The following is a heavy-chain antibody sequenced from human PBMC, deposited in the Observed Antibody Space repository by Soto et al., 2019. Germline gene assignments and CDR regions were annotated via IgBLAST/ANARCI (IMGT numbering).Heavy chain of an antibody. Sequence: GGSLRLSCAASGFTVSSNYMSWFRQAPGKGLEWVSVIYSGGSTYYADSVKGRFTISRHNSKNTLYLQMNSLRAEDTAVYYCARDPYYDSSGYLASYGMDVWGQGTTVTVSS. J-gene: IGHJ6*02. CDR2: IYSGGST. CDR1: GFTVSSNY. CDR3: ARDPYYDSSGYLASYGMDV. D-gene: IGHD3-22*01. V-gene: IGHV3-53*04.